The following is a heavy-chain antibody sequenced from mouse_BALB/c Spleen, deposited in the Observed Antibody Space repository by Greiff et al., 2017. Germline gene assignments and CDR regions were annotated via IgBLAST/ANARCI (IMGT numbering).Heavy chain of an antibody. J-gene: IGHJ2*01. CDR2: INPSSGYT. CDR1: GYTFTSYT. D-gene: IGHD1-2*01. Sequence: QVQLQQSAAELARPGASVKMSCKASGYTFTSYTMHWVKQRPGQGLEWIGYINPSSGYTEYNQKFKDKTTLTADKSSSTAYMQLSSLTSEDSAVYYCASSITTATGDYWGQGTTLTVSS. CDR3: ASSITTATGDY. V-gene: IGHV1-4*02.